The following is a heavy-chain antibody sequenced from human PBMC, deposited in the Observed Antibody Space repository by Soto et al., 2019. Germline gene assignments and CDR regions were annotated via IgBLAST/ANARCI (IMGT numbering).Heavy chain of an antibody. Sequence: VQLVESGGGLIQPGGSLRLSCAASGFTVSNNHMTWVRQAAGKGLELVSFVHGGGSTSYADSVKGRFTISSDNSKNTPYLQMDSLRAEDTAIYYCAGRLTTAASLDYWGRGTLVTVSS. J-gene: IGHJ4*02. CDR2: VHGGGST. V-gene: IGHV3-53*01. CDR1: GFTVSNNH. D-gene: IGHD3-16*01. CDR3: AGRLTTAASLDY.